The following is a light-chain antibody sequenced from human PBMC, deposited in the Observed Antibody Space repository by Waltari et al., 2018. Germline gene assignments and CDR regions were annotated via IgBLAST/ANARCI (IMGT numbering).Light chain of an antibody. CDR1: QGFYSY. CDR2: GAS. J-gene: IGKJ2*01. CDR3: QQYNNWPPDT. V-gene: IGKV3-15*01. Sequence: EIVLTQSPATLSVAPGERATLPCRASQGFYSYLTWYQQKPGQAPRLLLNGASTRATGIPARFSGSGSGTEFTLTISSLQSEDFAVYYCQQYNNWPPDTFGQGTKLEIK.